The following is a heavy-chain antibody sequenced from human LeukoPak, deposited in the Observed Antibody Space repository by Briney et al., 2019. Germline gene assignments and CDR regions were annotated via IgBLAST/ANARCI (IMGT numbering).Heavy chain of an antibody. J-gene: IGHJ4*02. CDR1: GYSFTSHW. D-gene: IGHD3-10*01. CDR3: AREGQYEYSFGSGTYYNSPSLDY. CDR2: IQPGDSDT. V-gene: IGHV5-51*01. Sequence: GEPLKISCQGSGYSFTSHWIGWVRQMPGKGLEWMGVIQPGDSDTRYSPSFQGQVTLSADKSISAAYLQWSSLKASDTAMYYCAREGQYEYSFGSGTYYNSPSLDYWGQGTLVTVSS.